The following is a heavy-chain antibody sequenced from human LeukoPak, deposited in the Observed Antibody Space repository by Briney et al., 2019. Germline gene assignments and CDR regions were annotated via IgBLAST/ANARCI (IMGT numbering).Heavy chain of an antibody. V-gene: IGHV1-3*01. D-gene: IGHD2-15*01. CDR1: GYTFTSYA. CDR2: INAGNGNT. J-gene: IGHJ4*02. CDR3: ARGPYCSGGSCYHFDY. Sequence: GASVKVSCKASGYTFTSYATHWVRQAPGQRLEWMEWINAGNGNTKYSQKFQGRVTITRDTSASTAYMELSSLRSEDTAVYYCARGPYCSGGSCYHFDYWGQGTLVTVSS.